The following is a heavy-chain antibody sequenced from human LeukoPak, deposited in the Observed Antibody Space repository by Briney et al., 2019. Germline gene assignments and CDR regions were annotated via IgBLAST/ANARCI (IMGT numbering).Heavy chain of an antibody. CDR1: GFTFTSYA. CDR3: AKGRDTSGRQNFDF. D-gene: IGHD6-19*01. CDR2: ISASGSGT. V-gene: IGHV3-23*01. J-gene: IGHJ4*02. Sequence: GGSLRLSCEASGFTFTSYAMHWVRQAPGNGLEWVSSISASGSGTFYTDSMSGRFTISRDNAKKTLFLQMKNLRLGDTALYYCAKGRDTSGRQNFDFWGKGTLVTVSS.